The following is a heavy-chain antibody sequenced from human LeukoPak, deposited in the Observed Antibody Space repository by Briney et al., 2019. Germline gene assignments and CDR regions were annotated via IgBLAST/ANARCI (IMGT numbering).Heavy chain of an antibody. CDR2: ISYDGSNK. J-gene: IGHJ4*02. Sequence: GGSLRLSCAASGFTFSSYGMHWVRQAPGKGLEWVAVISYDGSNKYYADSVKGRFTISRDNSKNTLYLQMNSLRAEDTAVYYCAKENIDQLLLYFGYWGQGTLVTVSS. V-gene: IGHV3-30*18. CDR1: GFTFSSYG. D-gene: IGHD2-2*01. CDR3: AKENIDQLLLYFGY.